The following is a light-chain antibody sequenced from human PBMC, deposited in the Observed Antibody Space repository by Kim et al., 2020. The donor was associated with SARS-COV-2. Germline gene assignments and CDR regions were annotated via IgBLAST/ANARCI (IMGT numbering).Light chain of an antibody. J-gene: IGLJ3*02. CDR1: SGDVGDFNF. CDR3: WSYVGNYLWV. V-gene: IGLV2-11*01. Sequence: QSALTQPRSVSGSPGQSVTISCTGTSGDVGDFNFVSWYQQHPGNGPKLIIYDVTERASGISVRFSGTKSGNTASLTISGLQAEDEADYYWWSYVGNYLWVWARGTELTV. CDR2: DVT.